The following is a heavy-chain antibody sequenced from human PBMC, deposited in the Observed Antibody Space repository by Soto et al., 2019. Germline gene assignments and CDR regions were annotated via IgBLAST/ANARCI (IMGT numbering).Heavy chain of an antibody. CDR1: GFTLNSAW. CDR2: IKSIGGGGTT. D-gene: IGHD2-21*01. V-gene: IGHV3-15*01. Sequence: ESGGGLVERGGSLRLSCAASGFTLNSAWMSWVRQAPGKGLEWVGRIKSIGGGGTTDYAAPVEGRFTVSRDDSKNTLYLQMNSLRTEDTAIYYCATDLHSAGGGEFDYWGQGTLITVSS. J-gene: IGHJ4*02. CDR3: ATDLHSAGGGEFDY.